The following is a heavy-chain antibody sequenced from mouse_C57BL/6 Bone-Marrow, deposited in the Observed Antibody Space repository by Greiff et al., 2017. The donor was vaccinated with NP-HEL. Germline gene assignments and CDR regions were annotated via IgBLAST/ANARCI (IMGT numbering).Heavy chain of an antibody. CDR1: GNDFSRYW. CDR2: INPAGSEI. CDR3: ARRERIYYGLWFAY. D-gene: IGHD2-1*01. Sequence: EVQLQEPGGGLVQPGGSLKLSCAASGNDFSRYWMGWVRRAPGKGLEWIGEINPAGSEINYAPYLKDKFIISRDNATNTPYMQMSNLRSEASALFYVARRERIYYGLWFAYWGQGTLVTVSA. J-gene: IGHJ3*01. V-gene: IGHV4-1*01.